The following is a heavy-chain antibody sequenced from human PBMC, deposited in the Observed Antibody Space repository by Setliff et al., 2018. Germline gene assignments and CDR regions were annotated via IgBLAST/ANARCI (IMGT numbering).Heavy chain of an antibody. D-gene: IGHD2-15*01. Sequence: ASVKVSCKASGHSLTSNHFHWGRQAPGKGLEWMGTINPNDGYTIYAPAFQGRVAMTTDTSTGTAYMELRGLTSADTAIYYCIVNMVRPVTGLDSWGPGTLVTVSS. CDR3: IVNMVRPVTGLDS. CDR1: GHSLTSNH. CDR2: INPNDGYT. V-gene: IGHV1-46*01. J-gene: IGHJ4*02.